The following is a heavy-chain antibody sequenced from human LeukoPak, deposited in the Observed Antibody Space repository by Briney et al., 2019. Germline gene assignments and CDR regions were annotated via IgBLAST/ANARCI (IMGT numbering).Heavy chain of an antibody. D-gene: IGHD3-9*01. CDR1: GFTFSNAW. CDR2: IKEDGSEK. CDR3: ATHGYSELRYFDWSTNE. Sequence: GGSLRLSCAASGFTFSNAWMSWVRQAPGKGLEWVANIKEDGSEKYYVDSVKGRFTISRDNAKKSLYLQMDSLRAEDTAVYYCATHGYSELRYFDWSTNEWGQGTLVTVSS. J-gene: IGHJ4*02. V-gene: IGHV3-7*01.